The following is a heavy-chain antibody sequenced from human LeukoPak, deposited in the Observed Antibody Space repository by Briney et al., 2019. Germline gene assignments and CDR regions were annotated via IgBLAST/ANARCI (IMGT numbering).Heavy chain of an antibody. V-gene: IGHV4-4*07. D-gene: IGHD6-19*01. J-gene: IGHJ4*02. Sequence: SETLSLTCTVSGGSISSYYWSWIRQPAGKGLEWIGRIYGSGTITYNPSLKSRVTMSVDTSKNQFSLKLSSVTAADTAVYYCARGPGYSSGWYKMFDYWGQGTLDTVSS. CDR3: ARGPGYSSGWYKMFDY. CDR2: IYGSGTI. CDR1: GGSISSYY.